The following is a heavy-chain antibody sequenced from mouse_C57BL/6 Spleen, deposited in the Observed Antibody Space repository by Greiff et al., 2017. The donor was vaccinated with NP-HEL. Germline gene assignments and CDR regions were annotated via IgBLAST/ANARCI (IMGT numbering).Heavy chain of an antibody. Sequence: QVQLQQPGAELVRPGSSVKLSCKASGYTFTSYWMHWVKQRPIQGLEWIGNIYPSDSETHYNQKFKDKATLTVDKSSSTAYMQLSSLTSEDSAVYYCVLGPGSYYFDYWGQGTTLTVSS. CDR3: VLGPGSYYFDY. D-gene: IGHD4-1*01. V-gene: IGHV1-52*01. CDR1: GYTFTSYW. CDR2: IYPSDSET. J-gene: IGHJ2*01.